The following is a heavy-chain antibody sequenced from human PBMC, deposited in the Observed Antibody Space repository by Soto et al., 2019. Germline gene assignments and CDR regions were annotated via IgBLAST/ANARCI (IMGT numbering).Heavy chain of an antibody. CDR1: GYTFTSYG. J-gene: IGHJ6*02. V-gene: IGHV1-18*01. CDR3: AREGYYDFWSGYYPNYYGMGV. Sequence: ASVKVSCKASGYTFTSYGISWVRQAPGQGLEWMGWISAYNGNTNYAQKLQGRVTMTTDTSTSTAYMELRSLRSDDTAVYYCAREGYYDFWSGYYPNYYGMGVWGQGTTVTVSS. CDR2: ISAYNGNT. D-gene: IGHD3-3*01.